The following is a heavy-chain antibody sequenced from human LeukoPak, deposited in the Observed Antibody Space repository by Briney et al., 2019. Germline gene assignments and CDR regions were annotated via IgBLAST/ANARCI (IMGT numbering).Heavy chain of an antibody. Sequence: ASVKVSCKASGYTFTSYDINWVRQATGQGLEWMGWMNPNSGNTGYARKSQGRVTMTRNTSISTAYMELSSLRSEDTAVYYCARGDKTSFDYWGQGTLVTVSS. V-gene: IGHV1-8*01. CDR1: GYTFTSYD. CDR3: ARGDKTSFDY. J-gene: IGHJ4*02. CDR2: MNPNSGNT.